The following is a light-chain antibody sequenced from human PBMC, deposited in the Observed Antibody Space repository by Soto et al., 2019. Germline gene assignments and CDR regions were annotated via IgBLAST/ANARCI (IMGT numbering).Light chain of an antibody. V-gene: IGKV3-20*01. CDR3: QQCGSSPLT. CDR2: GAS. Sequence: EIVLTQSPGTLSLSPGERATLSCRASQSVSSSYLAWYQQKPGQAPRLLIYGASSRATGIPDRFSGSGSGTDFNLTIRRLEPEDLAVYYCQQCGSSPLTFGGGTKVEIK. CDR1: QSVSSSY. J-gene: IGKJ4*01.